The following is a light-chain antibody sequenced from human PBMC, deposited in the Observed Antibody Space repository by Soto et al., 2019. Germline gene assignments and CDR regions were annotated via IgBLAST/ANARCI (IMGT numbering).Light chain of an antibody. J-gene: IGLJ1*01. CDR1: NSDVGGYNY. V-gene: IGLV2-14*01. Sequence: VLTQPASVSGSPGQSITISCTGTNSDVGGYNYVSWYQQHPGRAPKFMIYDVSNRPSGVSNRFSGSKSGNTASLTISGLQAEDEADYYCSSYTTSNTRQIVFGTGTKVTVL. CDR3: SSYTTSNTRQIV. CDR2: DVS.